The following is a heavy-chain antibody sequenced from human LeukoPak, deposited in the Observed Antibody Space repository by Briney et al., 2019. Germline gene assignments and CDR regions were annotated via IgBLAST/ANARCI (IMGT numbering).Heavy chain of an antibody. Sequence: SVKVSCKASGGTFSSYAISWVRQAPGQGLEWMGGIMPLFGTANYAREFQGRVTFTTDESASTAYMEVSSLRSEDTAVYYCASGSLGDGYGVGDYYQYMDVWGKGTTVTVSS. J-gene: IGHJ6*03. D-gene: IGHD5-24*01. V-gene: IGHV1-69*05. CDR3: ASGSLGDGYGVGDYYQYMDV. CDR2: IMPLFGTA. CDR1: GGTFSSYA.